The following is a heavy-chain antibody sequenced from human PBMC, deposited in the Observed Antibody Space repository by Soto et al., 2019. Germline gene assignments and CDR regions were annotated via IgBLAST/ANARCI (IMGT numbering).Heavy chain of an antibody. V-gene: IGHV3-23*01. CDR1: GFTFTTYA. D-gene: IGHD1-26*01. CDR3: ARDEGAENLNAYYYYGMDV. J-gene: IGHJ6*02. Sequence: PGGSLRLSCAASGFTFTTYAMSWVRQAPGKGLEWVSAISGSGGSTYYADSVKGRSTISRDNSRNTLYLQMNSLRAEDTAGYYCARDEGAENLNAYYYYGMDVWGQGTTVTVSS. CDR2: ISGSGGST.